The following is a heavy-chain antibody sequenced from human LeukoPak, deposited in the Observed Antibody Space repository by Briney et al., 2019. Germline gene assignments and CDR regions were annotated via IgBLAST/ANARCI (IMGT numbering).Heavy chain of an antibody. J-gene: IGHJ6*03. Sequence: GGSLRLSCAASGFTFSHAWMSWVRQAPGKGLEWIGRIKSKTDDGTTDYAAPVKGRFTISRDDSKNMLYLQMNSLKPEDTAVYYCTTLGLGSYYYYMDVWGKGTTVTISS. CDR2: IKSKTDDGTT. V-gene: IGHV3-15*01. CDR1: GFTFSHAW. CDR3: TTLGLGSYYYYMDV. D-gene: IGHD6-25*01.